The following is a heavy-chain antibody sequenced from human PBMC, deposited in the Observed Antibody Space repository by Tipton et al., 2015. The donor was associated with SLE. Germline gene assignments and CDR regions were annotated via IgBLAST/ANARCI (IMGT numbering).Heavy chain of an antibody. J-gene: IGHJ5*02. CDR1: GGSISSSNW. CDR3: ASIAYYDGRSGYTGGWFDT. Sequence: TLSLTCAVSGGSISSSNWWSWVRQPPGKGLEWIGEISHSGTTYYNPSLKSRVAISIDTSNNQFSLNLSSVTAADTAVYYCASIAYYDGRSGYTGGWFDTWGQGTLVTVSS. D-gene: IGHD3-3*01. CDR2: ISHSGTT. V-gene: IGHV4-4*02.